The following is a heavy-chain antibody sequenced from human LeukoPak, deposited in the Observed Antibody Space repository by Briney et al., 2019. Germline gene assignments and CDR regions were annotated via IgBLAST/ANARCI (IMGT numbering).Heavy chain of an antibody. D-gene: IGHD5-12*01. Sequence: ASVKVSCKSSGYTFTGYDINWVRQAPGQGLEWMGWMNPNSGNTGYVQKFQGRVTMTRNTSISTAYMELSSLRSEDTAVYYCASHPGDSGYDLKYWGQGTLVTVSS. CDR2: MNPNSGNT. J-gene: IGHJ4*02. V-gene: IGHV1-8*01. CDR1: GYTFTGYD. CDR3: ASHPGDSGYDLKY.